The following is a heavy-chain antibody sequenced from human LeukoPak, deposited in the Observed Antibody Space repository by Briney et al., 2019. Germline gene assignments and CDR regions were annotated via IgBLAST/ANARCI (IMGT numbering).Heavy chain of an antibody. CDR2: IYYSGST. V-gene: IGHV4-30-4*01. D-gene: IGHD6-13*01. CDR3: ARAASSWSFDY. Sequence: SQTLSLTCTVSGGSFSSGDYYWSWIRQPPGKGLEWIGYIYYSGSTYYNPSLKSRVTISVDTSKNQFSLKLNSVTAADTAVYYCARAASSWSFDYWGPGTLVTVSS. CDR1: GGSFSSGDYY. J-gene: IGHJ4*02.